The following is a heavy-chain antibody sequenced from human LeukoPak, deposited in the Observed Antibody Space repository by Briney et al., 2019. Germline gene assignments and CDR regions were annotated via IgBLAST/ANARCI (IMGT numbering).Heavy chain of an antibody. CDR1: GGSISSSSYY. Sequence: SETLSLTCTVSGGSISSSSYYWGWIRQPPGKGLEWIGSIYYSGSTYYNPSLKSRVTISVDTSKNQFSLKLSSVTAADTAVYYCARDVDATSGWFDPWGQGTLVTVSS. CDR2: IYYSGST. CDR3: ARDVDATSGWFDP. J-gene: IGHJ5*02. V-gene: IGHV4-39*07. D-gene: IGHD2-15*01.